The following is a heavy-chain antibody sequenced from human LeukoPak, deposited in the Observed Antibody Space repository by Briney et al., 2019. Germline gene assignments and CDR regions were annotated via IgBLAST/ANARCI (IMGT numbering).Heavy chain of an antibody. V-gene: IGHV4-4*08. CDR1: GGSISSYY. Sequence: SETLSLTCTVSGGSISSYYWSWIRQPPGKGLEWIGYIYTSGSTNYNPSLKSRVTMSVDTSKNQFSLKLSSVTAADTAVYYCARARAGTYYYYMDVWGKGTTVTVSS. D-gene: IGHD6-19*01. J-gene: IGHJ6*03. CDR3: ARARAGTYYYYMDV. CDR2: IYTSGST.